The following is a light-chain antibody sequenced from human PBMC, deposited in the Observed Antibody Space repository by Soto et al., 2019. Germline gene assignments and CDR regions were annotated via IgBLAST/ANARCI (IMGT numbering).Light chain of an antibody. CDR1: QTVSRN. Sequence: EVVMKMSAATVSVSKRERATLSCRASQTVSRNLAWYQQKPGQAPRLLIYGAATRATGVPDRFSGSGFGTDFTLSISSLEPEDFAVYYCQQYEDSPFTVGPGTKVDIK. CDR2: GAA. V-gene: IGKV3D-15*02. CDR3: QQYEDSPFT. J-gene: IGKJ3*01.